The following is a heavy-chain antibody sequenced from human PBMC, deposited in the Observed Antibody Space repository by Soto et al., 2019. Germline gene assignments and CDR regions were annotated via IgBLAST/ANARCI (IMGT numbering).Heavy chain of an antibody. D-gene: IGHD2-2*01. CDR3: ARDKVVPAVSKPPFEC. CDR1: GYTFTSYY. CDR2: INPSGGST. V-gene: IGHV1-46*01. Sequence: ASVKVSCKASGYTFTSYYMHWVRQAPGQGLEWMGIINPSGGSTSYAQKFQGRVTMTRDTSTSTVYMELSSLRSEDTAVYYCARDKVVPAVSKPPFECLGQGTLVNVSS. J-gene: IGHJ4*02.